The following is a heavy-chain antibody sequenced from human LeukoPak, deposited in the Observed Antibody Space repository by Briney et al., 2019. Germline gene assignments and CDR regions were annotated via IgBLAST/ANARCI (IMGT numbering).Heavy chain of an antibody. CDR2: ISDNGGNT. J-gene: IGHJ4*02. V-gene: IGHV3-23*01. Sequence: GGSLRLSCAASGFTFSIYGMGWVRQAPGKGLEWVSSISDNGGNTYYADSAKGRFTISRDNSKNTLYLQMSSLRAEDMAVYYCARAIDYDTPTGYWGQGTLVTVSS. CDR3: ARAIDYDTPTGY. D-gene: IGHD3-22*01. CDR1: GFTFSIYG.